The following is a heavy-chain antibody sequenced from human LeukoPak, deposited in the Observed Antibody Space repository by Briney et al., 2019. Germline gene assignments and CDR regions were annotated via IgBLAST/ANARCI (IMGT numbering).Heavy chain of an antibody. CDR1: GYKFTGHY. Sequence: ASVKVSCKASGYKFTGHYIHWVRQAPGQGPEWMGWINPNSGGTKFAQNFRVRVTLTRDMSISTAYMELTSLRSDDSAVYCCAREPVTNYMDVWGQGTTVTVSS. CDR3: AREPVTNYMDV. D-gene: IGHD4-11*01. J-gene: IGHJ6*02. V-gene: IGHV1-2*02. CDR2: INPNSGGT.